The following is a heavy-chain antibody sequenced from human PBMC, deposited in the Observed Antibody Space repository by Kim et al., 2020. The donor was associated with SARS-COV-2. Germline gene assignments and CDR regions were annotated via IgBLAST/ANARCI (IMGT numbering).Heavy chain of an antibody. D-gene: IGHD6-19*01. J-gene: IGHJ5*02. V-gene: IGHV1-8*01. CDR1: GYTFTSYD. CDR2: MNPNSGNT. CDR3: ARGRGSKQWLSTVRFDP. Sequence: ASVKVSCKASGYTFTSYDINWVRQATGQGLEWMGWMNPNSGNTGYEQKFQGRVTMTRNTSISTAYMELSSLRSEDTAVYYCARGRGSKQWLSTVRFDPWGQGTLVTVSS.